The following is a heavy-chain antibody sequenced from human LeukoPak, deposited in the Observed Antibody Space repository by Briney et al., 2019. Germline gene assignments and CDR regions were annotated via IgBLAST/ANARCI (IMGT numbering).Heavy chain of an antibody. V-gene: IGHV1-69*01. Sequence: SVKVSCKASGGTFSSYAISWVRQAPGQGLEWMGGIIPIFGTANYAQKFQGRVTITADESTSTAYMELSSLGSEDTAVHYCARDRGILTGYYSLGWFDPWGQGTLVTVSS. J-gene: IGHJ5*02. D-gene: IGHD3-9*01. CDR1: GGTFSSYA. CDR2: IIPIFGTA. CDR3: ARDRGILTGYYSLGWFDP.